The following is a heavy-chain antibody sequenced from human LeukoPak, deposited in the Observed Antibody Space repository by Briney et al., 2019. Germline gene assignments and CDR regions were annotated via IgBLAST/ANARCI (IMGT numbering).Heavy chain of an antibody. D-gene: IGHD6-13*01. CDR3: ARSSIAAPANWFDP. Sequence: ASVKVSCKASGYPFTGYYLHWVRQAPGQGLEWMGWINPNSGGTNYAQKFQGRVTMTRDTSISTAYMELSRLRSDDTAVYYCARSSIAAPANWFDPWGQGTLVTVSS. J-gene: IGHJ5*02. V-gene: IGHV1-2*02. CDR1: GYPFTGYY. CDR2: INPNSGGT.